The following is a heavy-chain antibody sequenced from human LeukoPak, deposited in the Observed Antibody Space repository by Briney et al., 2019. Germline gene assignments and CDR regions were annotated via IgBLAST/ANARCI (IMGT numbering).Heavy chain of an antibody. D-gene: IGHD3-22*01. Sequence: SETLSLTCAVYGGSFSGYYWSWIRQPPGKGLEWIGEINHSGSTNYNPSLESRVTISVDTSKNQFSLKLSSVTAADTAVYYCAGYYYDSSGYYYEYFQHWGQGTLVTVSS. CDR1: GGSFSGYY. CDR3: AGYYYDSSGYYYEYFQH. V-gene: IGHV4-34*01. J-gene: IGHJ1*01. CDR2: INHSGST.